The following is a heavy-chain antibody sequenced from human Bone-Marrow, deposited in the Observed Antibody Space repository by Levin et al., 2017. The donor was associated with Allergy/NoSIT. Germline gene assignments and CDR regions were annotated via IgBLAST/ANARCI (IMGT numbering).Heavy chain of an antibody. J-gene: IGHJ4*02. Sequence: GGSLRLSCAASGFTFDDYAMHWVRQAPGKGLEWVSGISWNSGSIGYADSVKGRFTISRDNAKNSLYLQMNSLRAEDTALYYCAKASFSSGWYLYYFDYWGQGTLVTVSS. CDR3: AKASFSSGWYLYYFDY. CDR1: GFTFDDYA. V-gene: IGHV3-9*01. D-gene: IGHD6-19*01. CDR2: ISWNSGSI.